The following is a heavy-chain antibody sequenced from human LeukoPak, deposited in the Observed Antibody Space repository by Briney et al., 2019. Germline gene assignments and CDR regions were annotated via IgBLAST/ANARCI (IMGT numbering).Heavy chain of an antibody. CDR3: ARGSMACSSTSCYYGGHWFDP. V-gene: IGHV1-2*02. Sequence: ASVKVSCKASGYTFTGYYMHWVRQAPGQGLEWMGWINPNSGGTNYAQKFQGRVTMTRDTSISAAYMELSRLRSDDTAVYYCARGSMACSSTSCYYGGHWFDPWGQGTLVTVSS. CDR1: GYTFTGYY. D-gene: IGHD2-2*01. J-gene: IGHJ5*02. CDR2: INPNSGGT.